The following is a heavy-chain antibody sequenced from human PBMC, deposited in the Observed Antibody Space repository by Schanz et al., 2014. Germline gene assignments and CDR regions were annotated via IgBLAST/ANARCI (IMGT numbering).Heavy chain of an antibody. CDR2: ISGSGGST. J-gene: IGHJ4*02. Sequence: EVQLLESGGGLVQPGGSLRLSCAASGFTFSSYAMSWVRQAPGKGLEWVSAISGSGGSTYYADSVKGRFTISRDNSKSALYVEMNSLRVEDTAVYYGAKTLFPGGTQTFGNWGRGTLVTVSS. D-gene: IGHD2-8*02. CDR1: GFTFSSYA. CDR3: AKTLFPGGTQTFGN. V-gene: IGHV3-23*01.